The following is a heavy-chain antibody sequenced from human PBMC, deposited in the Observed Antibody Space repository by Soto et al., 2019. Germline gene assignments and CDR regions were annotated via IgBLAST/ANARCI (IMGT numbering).Heavy chain of an antibody. J-gene: IGHJ6*02. CDR1: GFTFSNAW. V-gene: IGHV3-15*07. D-gene: IGHD6-13*01. Sequence: GGSLRLSCAASGFTFSNAWMNWVRQAPGKGLEWVGRIKSKTDGGTTDYAAPVKGRFTISRDDSKNTLYLQMNSLKTEDTAVYYCTTDRCIAAAGLSCYYYGMDVWGQGTTVTVSS. CDR2: IKSKTDGGTT. CDR3: TTDRCIAAAGLSCYYYGMDV.